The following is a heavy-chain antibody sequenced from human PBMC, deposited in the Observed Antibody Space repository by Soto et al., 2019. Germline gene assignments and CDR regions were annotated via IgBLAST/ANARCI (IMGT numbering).Heavy chain of an antibody. CDR1: GYSFTSYW. D-gene: IGHD3-3*01. V-gene: IGHV5-51*01. J-gene: IGHJ6*02. CDR3: ARLEPTIYYYYGMYF. CDR2: IYPGDSDT. Sequence: GESLKISCKGSGYSFTSYWIGWVRQMPGKGLEWMGIIYPGDSDTRYSPSFQGQVTISADKSISTAYLQWSSLKASDTAIYYCARLEPTIYYYYGMYFSGQGTTVTVSS.